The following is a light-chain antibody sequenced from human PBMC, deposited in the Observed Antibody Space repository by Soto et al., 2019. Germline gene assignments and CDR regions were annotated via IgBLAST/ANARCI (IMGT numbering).Light chain of an antibody. CDR3: QHNNWPLT. V-gene: IGKV3D-15*01. CDR2: GAS. Sequence: EIVMTQSPATLSVSPGERATLSCRASQSVSSNLAWYQQKPGQAPRLLIYGASTRATSIPARFSGSGSGTEFTLTISSLQSEDFAVYYCQHNNWPLTFGGGTKVEIK. CDR1: QSVSSN. J-gene: IGKJ4*01.